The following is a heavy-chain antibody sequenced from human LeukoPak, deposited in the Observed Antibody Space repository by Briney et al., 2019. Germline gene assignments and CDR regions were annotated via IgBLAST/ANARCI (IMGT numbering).Heavy chain of an antibody. J-gene: IGHJ4*02. D-gene: IGHD3-22*01. CDR3: AKDYYDSSGYSPVGDY. Sequence: GGSLRLSCVASGFTFSSYAMSWVRQAPGKGLEWVSAISGSGGSAYYADSVKGRFTISRDNSKNTLYLQMNSLRAEDTAVYYCAKDYYDSSGYSPVGDYWGQGTLVTVSS. CDR2: ISGSGGSA. V-gene: IGHV3-23*01. CDR1: GFTFSSYA.